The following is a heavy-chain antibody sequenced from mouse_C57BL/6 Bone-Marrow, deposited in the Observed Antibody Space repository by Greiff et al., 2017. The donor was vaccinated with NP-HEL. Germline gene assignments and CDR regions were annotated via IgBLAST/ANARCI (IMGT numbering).Heavy chain of an antibody. CDR2: ISSGGSYT. Sequence: EVQLKESGGDLVKPGGSLKLSCAASGFTFSSYGMSWVRQTPDKRLEWVATISSGGSYTYYPDSVKGRFTISRDNAKNTLYLQMSSLKSEDTAMYYCARHYSNTFDYWGQGTTLTVSS. CDR1: GFTFSSYG. D-gene: IGHD2-5*01. CDR3: ARHYSNTFDY. J-gene: IGHJ2*01. V-gene: IGHV5-6*01.